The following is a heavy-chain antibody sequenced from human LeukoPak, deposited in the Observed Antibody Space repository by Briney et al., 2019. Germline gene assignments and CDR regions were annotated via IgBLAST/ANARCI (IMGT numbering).Heavy chain of an antibody. J-gene: IGHJ4*02. CDR2: IDPNSDGT. Sequence: ASVTVSCTSSGYTFTVYYMHWVRQAPGQGLEWMGWIDPNSDGTKYAQKFQGRVTMARDTSISTAYMELSRLRSDDTAVYYCARGLKVGTTTTIDYWGQGTLVTVSS. D-gene: IGHD1-26*01. V-gene: IGHV1-2*02. CDR1: GYTFTVYY. CDR3: ARGLKVGTTTTIDY.